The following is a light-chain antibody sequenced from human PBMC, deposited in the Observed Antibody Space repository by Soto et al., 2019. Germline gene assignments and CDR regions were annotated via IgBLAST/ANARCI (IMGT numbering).Light chain of an antibody. CDR3: QQRYNWLT. CDR1: QGISSY. J-gene: IGKJ4*01. Sequence: IQLTQSPSSLSASVGDRVTITCRASQGISSYLAWYQQKPGKAPKLLIYAASTLQSGVPSRFSGSGSGTDFTLTISSLESEDSGIYYCQQRYNWLTFGGGTKVDIK. CDR2: AAS. V-gene: IGKV1-9*01.